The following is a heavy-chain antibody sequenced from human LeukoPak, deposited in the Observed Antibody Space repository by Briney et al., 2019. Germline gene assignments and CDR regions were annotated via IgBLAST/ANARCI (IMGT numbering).Heavy chain of an antibody. D-gene: IGHD5-12*01. Sequence: LESLSLTCNVSGGSISSYYRSWIRQPPGQGLEWIGYIYYSGSTNYNPSLKSRVTISVDTSKNQFSLKLSSVTAADTAVYYCARQPRSIVATSEFDYWGQGTLVTVSS. CDR3: ARQPRSIVATSEFDY. CDR1: GGSISSYY. CDR2: IYYSGST. V-gene: IGHV4-59*08. J-gene: IGHJ4*02.